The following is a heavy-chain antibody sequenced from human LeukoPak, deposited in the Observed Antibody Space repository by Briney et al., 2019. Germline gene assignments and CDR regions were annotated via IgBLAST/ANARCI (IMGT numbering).Heavy chain of an antibody. CDR1: GYTFTGYY. Sequence: EASVKVSCKASGYTFTGYYMHWVRQAPGQGLEWIGWINPNSGGTNYAQKFQGRVTMTRDTSISTAYMELSRLRSDDTAVYYCAREKYSGYYYFDYWGQGTLVTVSS. D-gene: IGHD5-12*01. CDR2: INPNSGGT. J-gene: IGHJ4*02. CDR3: AREKYSGYYYFDY. V-gene: IGHV1-2*02.